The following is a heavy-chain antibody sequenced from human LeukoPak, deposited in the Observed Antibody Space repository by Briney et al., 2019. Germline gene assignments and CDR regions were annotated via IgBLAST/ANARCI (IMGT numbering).Heavy chain of an antibody. CDR3: ASRNDILTGYVFDF. CDR1: GGSISSYY. Sequence: SETLFLSCTVSGGSISSYYWSWIRQPAGKGLEWIGSIYYSGSTSYNPSLKSRVTISVDTSKNQFSLKLTSVTAADTAVYYCASRNDILTGYVFDFWGQGTLVTVSS. V-gene: IGHV4-59*05. D-gene: IGHD3-9*01. J-gene: IGHJ4*02. CDR2: IYYSGST.